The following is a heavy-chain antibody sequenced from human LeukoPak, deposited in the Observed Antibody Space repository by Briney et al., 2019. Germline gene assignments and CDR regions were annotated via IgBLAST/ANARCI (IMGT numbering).Heavy chain of an antibody. J-gene: IGHJ1*01. D-gene: IGHD3-22*01. CDR3: ARDGASYYDSSGYYSSEYFQH. Sequence: GASVKVSCKASGYTFTSYGISWVRQAPGQGLEWMGWISAYNGNTNYAQKLQGRVTMTTDTSTSTAYMELRSLRSDDTAVYYCARDGASYYDSSGYYSSEYFQHWGQGTLVTVSS. CDR1: GYTFTSYG. V-gene: IGHV1-18*01. CDR2: ISAYNGNT.